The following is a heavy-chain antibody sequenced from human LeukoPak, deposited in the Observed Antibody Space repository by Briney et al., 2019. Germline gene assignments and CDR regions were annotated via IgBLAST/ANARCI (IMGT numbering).Heavy chain of an antibody. V-gene: IGHV3-64*02. Sequence: GGSLRLSCAASGLRFSYHDMHWVRQAPGKGLEFVSSIGAAGAHTFYADSVKGRFTISRDNFQSTMYLQMDGLRPGDSAVYYCARELGGTKTGGFDIWGQGTVVTVSS. CDR1: GLRFSYHD. CDR2: IGAAGAHT. J-gene: IGHJ3*02. CDR3: ARELGGTKTGGFDI. D-gene: IGHD1-14*01.